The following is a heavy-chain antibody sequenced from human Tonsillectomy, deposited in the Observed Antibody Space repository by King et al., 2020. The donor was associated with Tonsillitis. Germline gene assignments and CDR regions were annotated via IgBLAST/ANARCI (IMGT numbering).Heavy chain of an antibody. CDR1: GFTFRSYW. CDR3: ARGYSGTYRVDY. Sequence: VQLVESGGGLVQPGGSLRLSCAASGFTFRSYWMHWVRQSPGKGLLWVSRISIDGTSTTYADSVKGRFTISRDNANNTLYLQMNSLRAEDTAVYYCARGYSGTYRVDYWGQGTLVTVSS. V-gene: IGHV3-74*03. CDR2: ISIDGTST. D-gene: IGHD1-26*01. J-gene: IGHJ4*02.